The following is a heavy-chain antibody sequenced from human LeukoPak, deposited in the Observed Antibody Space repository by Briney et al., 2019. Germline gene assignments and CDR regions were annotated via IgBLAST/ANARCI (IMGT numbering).Heavy chain of an antibody. CDR3: ARGPWYDILTGYSWYFDY. CDR2: IFYSGST. CDR1: GGSISSYY. V-gene: IGHV4-59*01. Sequence: PSETLSLTCTVSGGSISSYYWSWIRQPPEKGLEWIGYIFYSGSTNYNPSLKSRVTISVDTSKNQFSLKLSSVTAADTAVYYCARGPWYDILTGYSWYFDYWGQGTLVTVSS. J-gene: IGHJ4*02. D-gene: IGHD3-9*01.